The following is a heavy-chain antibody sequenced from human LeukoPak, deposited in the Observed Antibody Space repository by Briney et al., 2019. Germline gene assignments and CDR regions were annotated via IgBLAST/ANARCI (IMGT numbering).Heavy chain of an antibody. Sequence: GASVKVSCRASGYTFTCCYMHWVRQAPGQGLEWMGWINPNSGGTGCAQKFQGRVTVARDTPIGTAYMELSRLRSDDTAVYYCARVNYYYGSGSYSYYYGMDVWGQGTTVTVSS. CDR2: INPNSGGT. D-gene: IGHD3-10*01. J-gene: IGHJ6*02. CDR3: ARVNYYYGSGSYSYYYGMDV. V-gene: IGHV1-2*02. CDR1: GYTFTCCY.